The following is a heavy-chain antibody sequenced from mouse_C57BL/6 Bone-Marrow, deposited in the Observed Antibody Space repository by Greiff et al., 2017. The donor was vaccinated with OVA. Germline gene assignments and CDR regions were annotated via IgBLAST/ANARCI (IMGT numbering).Heavy chain of an antibody. CDR2: IYPGGGYT. V-gene: IGHV1-63*01. J-gene: IGHJ3*01. CDR1: GSTFTNYW. Sequence: QVQLQQSGAELVRPGTSVKMSCKASGSTFTNYWIGWAKQRPGHGLEWIGDIYPGGGYTNYNEKFKGKATLTADKSSTTAYMQFSSLTSEDSAIYDGARGDSSGYEFAYWGQGTLVTVSA. CDR3: ARGDSSGYEFAY. D-gene: IGHD3-2*02.